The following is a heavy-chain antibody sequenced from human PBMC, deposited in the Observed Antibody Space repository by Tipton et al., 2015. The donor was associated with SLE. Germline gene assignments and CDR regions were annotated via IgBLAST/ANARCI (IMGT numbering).Heavy chain of an antibody. CDR2: ISRTSAAI. CDR1: GVTFSRYY. J-gene: IGHJ4*02. CDR3: GGGSIGSTWDVTYLDS. D-gene: IGHD3-16*01. V-gene: IGHV3-11*01. Sequence: GSLRLSCAASGVTFSRYYMIWIRQAPGKGLEWVSYISRTSAAIFYSDSVRGRFTVSRDNAKNSLYLQMSGLRADDTAVYYCGGGSIGSTWDVTYLDSWGQGTQVTVST.